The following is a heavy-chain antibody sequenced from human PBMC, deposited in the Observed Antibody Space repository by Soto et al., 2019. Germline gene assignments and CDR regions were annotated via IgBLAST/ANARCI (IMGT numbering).Heavy chain of an antibody. D-gene: IGHD3-3*01. CDR1: GYTFTSYY. CDR2: INPSGGST. Sequence: ASVKVFSKASGYTFTSYYMHWVRQAPGQGLERMGIINPSGGSTSYAQKFQGRVTMTRDTSTSTVYMELSSLRSEDKAVYYCASFLAFFVFFLPLFPSYYGLDVSGQGT. CDR3: ASFLAFFVFFLPLFPSYYGLDV. V-gene: IGHV1-46*01. J-gene: IGHJ6*02.